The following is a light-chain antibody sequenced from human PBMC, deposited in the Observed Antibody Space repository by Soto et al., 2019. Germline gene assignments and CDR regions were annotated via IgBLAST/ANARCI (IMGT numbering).Light chain of an antibody. CDR1: SSDVGRYTY. J-gene: IGLJ1*01. CDR3: SSYTTSNTQV. CDR2: EVS. V-gene: IGLV2-14*01. Sequence: QLVLTQPASVSGSPGQSITISCTGTSSDVGRYTYVSWYQQHPGKAPKLMIYEVSYRTSGVSNRFSGSKSGNTASLTISGLQAEDEADYYCSSYTTSNTQVFGTGTKVTVL.